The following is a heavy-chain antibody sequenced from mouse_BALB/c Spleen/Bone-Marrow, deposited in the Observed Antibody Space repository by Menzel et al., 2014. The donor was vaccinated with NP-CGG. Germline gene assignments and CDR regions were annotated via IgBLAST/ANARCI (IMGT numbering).Heavy chain of an antibody. V-gene: IGHV1-18*01. CDR3: ARGLEYTMDY. CDR1: GYSFTGYT. D-gene: IGHD2-13*01. CDR2: INPYNGGA. J-gene: IGHJ4*01. Sequence: EVMLVESGPELVKPGASMKISCKASGYSFTGYTMNWVKQSHGKNLEWIGLINPYNGGANYNQKFKGKATLTVDKSSSTTYMELLSLTSEDSSVYYCARGLEYTMDYWGQGTSVTVSS.